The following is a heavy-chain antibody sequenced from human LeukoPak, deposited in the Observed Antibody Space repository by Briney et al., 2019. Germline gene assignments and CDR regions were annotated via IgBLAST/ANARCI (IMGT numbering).Heavy chain of an antibody. CDR3: ATRQFCSGGTCYGLSF. D-gene: IGHD2-15*01. Sequence: GGSLRLSCAASGFTFSSYGIHWVRQAPGKGLQWVSVISKNGDTTYYADSVKGRFTISRDNSKNTLYLQMNSLRAEDTALYFCATRQFCSGGTCYGLSFWGQGTMVTISS. CDR1: GFTFSSYG. CDR2: ISKNGDTT. V-gene: IGHV3-23*01. J-gene: IGHJ3*01.